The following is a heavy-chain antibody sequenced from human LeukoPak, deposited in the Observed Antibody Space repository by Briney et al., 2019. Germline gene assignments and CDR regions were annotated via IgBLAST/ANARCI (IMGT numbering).Heavy chain of an antibody. CDR1: GFTFTSYS. Sequence: GGSLRLSCAASGFTFTSYSMNWVRQAPGKGLEWVSYISASGKTTYYADSVKGRFTISRDNAKNSLYLQMNSLRDEDTAVYYCARLYYYGSGSSDYWGQGTLVTVSS. D-gene: IGHD3-10*01. J-gene: IGHJ4*02. CDR3: ARLYYYGSGSSDY. V-gene: IGHV3-48*02. CDR2: ISASGKTT.